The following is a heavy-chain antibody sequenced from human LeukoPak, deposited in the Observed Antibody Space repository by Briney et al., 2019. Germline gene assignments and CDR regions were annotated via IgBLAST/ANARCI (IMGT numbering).Heavy chain of an antibody. Sequence: ASVKVSCKASDYTFTSYGISWVRQAPGQGLEWMGWISAYNGNTNYAQKLQGRVTMTTDTSTSTAYMELRSLRSDDTAVYYCARVSRIAAAGTGYFDYWGRGTLVTVSS. J-gene: IGHJ4*02. CDR2: ISAYNGNT. CDR1: DYTFTSYG. CDR3: ARVSRIAAAGTGYFDY. D-gene: IGHD6-13*01. V-gene: IGHV1-18*01.